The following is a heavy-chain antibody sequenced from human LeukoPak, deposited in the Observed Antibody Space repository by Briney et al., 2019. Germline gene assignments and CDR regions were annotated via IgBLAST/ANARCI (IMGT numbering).Heavy chain of an antibody. CDR1: GFTFSSYS. Sequence: GGSLRLSCAASGFTFSSYSMNWVRQAPGKGLEWVSSISSSSSYIYYADSAKGRFTISRDNAKNSLYLQMNSLRAEDTAVYYCARGKWGYSSSPNFDYWGQGTLVTVSS. J-gene: IGHJ4*02. V-gene: IGHV3-21*01. CDR3: ARGKWGYSSSPNFDY. CDR2: ISSSSSYI. D-gene: IGHD6-6*01.